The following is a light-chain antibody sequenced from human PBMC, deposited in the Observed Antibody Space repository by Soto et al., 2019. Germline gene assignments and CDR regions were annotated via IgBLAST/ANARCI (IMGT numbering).Light chain of an antibody. CDR3: QVWDSSSDHPRV. V-gene: IGLV3-21*04. J-gene: IGLJ2*01. CDR1: NIGSKS. Sequence: SYELTQPPSVSVAPGKTAGITCGGNNIGSKSVHWYQQKPGQAPVLVIYYDSDRPSGIPERFSGSNSGNTATLTISRVEAGDEADYYCQVWDSSSDHPRVFGGGTKVTVL. CDR2: YDS.